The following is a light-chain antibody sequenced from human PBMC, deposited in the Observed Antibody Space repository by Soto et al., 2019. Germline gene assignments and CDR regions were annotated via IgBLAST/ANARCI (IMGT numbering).Light chain of an antibody. CDR1: SSDVGGYNY. CDR2: DVN. Sequence: QSALTQPASVSGSPGQSITISCTGTSSDVGGYNYVSWYQQHPGKAPKLMIYDVNHRPSGVSNRFSGSKSGNTASLTISWLQAEDEADYYCSSYTSSNTLVFGTGTKVTVL. V-gene: IGLV2-14*01. CDR3: SSYTSSNTLV. J-gene: IGLJ1*01.